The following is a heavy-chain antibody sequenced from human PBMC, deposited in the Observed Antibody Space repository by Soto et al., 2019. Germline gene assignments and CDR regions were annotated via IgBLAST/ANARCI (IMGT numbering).Heavy chain of an antibody. Sequence: QVQLVESGGGVVQPGRSLRLACAASGFTFSSYAMHWVRQAPGKGLEWVAVISYDGSNKYYADSVKGRFTISRDNSKNTLYLQMNSLRAEDTAVYYCASSPYDFWSPNYYWGQGTLVTVSS. CDR1: GFTFSSYA. V-gene: IGHV3-30-3*01. CDR2: ISYDGSNK. CDR3: ASSPYDFWSPNYY. J-gene: IGHJ4*02. D-gene: IGHD3-3*01.